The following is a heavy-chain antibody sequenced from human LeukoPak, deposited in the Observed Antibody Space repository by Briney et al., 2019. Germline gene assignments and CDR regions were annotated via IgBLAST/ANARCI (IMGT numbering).Heavy chain of an antibody. V-gene: IGHV1-46*01. CDR3: ARDFGCSGGSCYPISDYYYGMDV. CDR2: INPSGGST. D-gene: IGHD2-15*01. J-gene: IGHJ6*02. CDR1: GYTFTSYY. Sequence: ASVKVSCKASGYTFTSYYMHWVRQAPGQGLEWMGIINPSGGSTSYAQKFQGRVTMTRDTSTSTVYMELSSLRSEDTAVYYCARDFGCSGGSCYPISDYYYGMDVWGQGTTVTVSS.